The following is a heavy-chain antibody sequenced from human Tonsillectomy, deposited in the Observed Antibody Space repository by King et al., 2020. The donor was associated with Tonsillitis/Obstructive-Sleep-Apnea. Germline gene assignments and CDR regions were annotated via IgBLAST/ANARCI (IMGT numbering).Heavy chain of an antibody. CDR3: ARPYCSGGGCRTYWFDP. CDR2: IYPGDSDT. V-gene: IGHV5-51*01. CDR1: GYSFTSYW. D-gene: IGHD2-15*01. J-gene: IGHJ5*02. Sequence: VQLVQSGAEVKKPGESLKISCKGSGYSFTSYWIVWVRQMPGKGLEWMGIIYPGDSDTRYSPSFQGQVTISGDKSISTAYLQWSSLKASATAMYYCARPYCSGGGCRTYWFDPWGQGTLVTVSS.